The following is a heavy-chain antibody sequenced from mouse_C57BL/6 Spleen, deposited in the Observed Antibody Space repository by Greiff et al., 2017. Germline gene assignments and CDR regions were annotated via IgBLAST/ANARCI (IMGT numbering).Heavy chain of an antibody. Sequence: ESGPGLVKPSQSLSLTCSVTGYSITSGYYWNWIRQFPGNKLEWMGYISYDGSNNYNPSLKNRISITRDTSKNQFFLKLNSVTTEDTATYYSAREESGRPWFAYWGQGTLVTVSA. J-gene: IGHJ3*01. CDR2: ISYDGSN. CDR1: GYSITSGYY. V-gene: IGHV3-6*01. CDR3: AREESGRPWFAY.